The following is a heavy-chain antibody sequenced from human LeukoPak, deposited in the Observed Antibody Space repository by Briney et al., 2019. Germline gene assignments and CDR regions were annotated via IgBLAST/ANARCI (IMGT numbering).Heavy chain of an antibody. V-gene: IGHV3-21*01. Sequence: PGGSLRLSCAASGSTFSSYAMSWVRQAPGKGLEWVSSISSSSSYIYYADSVKGRFTISRDNAKNSLYLQMNSLRAEDTAVYYCARDSSSGGSKVPGAFDIWGQGTMVTVSS. CDR3: ARDSSSGGSKVPGAFDI. D-gene: IGHD2-15*01. CDR1: GSTFSSYA. CDR2: ISSSSSYI. J-gene: IGHJ3*02.